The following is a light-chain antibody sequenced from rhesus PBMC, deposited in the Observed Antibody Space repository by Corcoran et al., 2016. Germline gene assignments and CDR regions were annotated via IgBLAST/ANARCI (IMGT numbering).Light chain of an antibody. CDR1: QGISND. Sequence: DIQMTQSPSSLSASVGDRVTITCRASQGISNDLAWYQQKPGETPKLLIYEASSLQSGIPFRFSGRGSGTDFTLTISSLQSEDFATYYCQHYYSTPWTLGQGTKVEIK. V-gene: IGKV1-25*01. CDR2: EAS. J-gene: IGKJ1*01. CDR3: QHYYSTPWT.